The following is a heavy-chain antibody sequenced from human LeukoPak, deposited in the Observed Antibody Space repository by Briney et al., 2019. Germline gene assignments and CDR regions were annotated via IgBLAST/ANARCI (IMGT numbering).Heavy chain of an antibody. CDR3: ARGYYAGYYFDY. J-gene: IGHJ4*02. CDR1: GFTFSNYA. Sequence: QPGGSLRLSCAGFGFTFSNYAMSWVRQAPGKGLEWVSVITDDGGNTEYADSVKGRFTISRDNSRNTLYLQMNSLRAEDTAVYYCARGYYAGYYFDYWGQGTLVTVSS. CDR2: ITDDGGNT. D-gene: IGHD3-10*01. V-gene: IGHV3-23*01.